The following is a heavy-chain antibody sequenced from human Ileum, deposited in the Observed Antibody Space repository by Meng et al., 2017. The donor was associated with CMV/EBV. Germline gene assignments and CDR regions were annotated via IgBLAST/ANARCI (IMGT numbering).Heavy chain of an antibody. Sequence: SETLSLTCTVSGGSISSGGYYWSWIRQHPGKGLEWIGYIYYSGSTYYNPSLKSRVTISVDTSENQFSLKLSSVTAADTAVYYCARGRDFWSGYYDYWGQGTLVTVSS. J-gene: IGHJ4*02. CDR2: IYYSGST. CDR1: GGSISSGGYY. V-gene: IGHV4-31*03. D-gene: IGHD3-3*01. CDR3: ARGRDFWSGYYDY.